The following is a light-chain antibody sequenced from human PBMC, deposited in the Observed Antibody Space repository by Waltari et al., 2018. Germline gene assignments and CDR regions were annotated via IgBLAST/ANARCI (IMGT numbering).Light chain of an antibody. V-gene: IGLV2-8*01. CDR3: TSYAGAHNLL. CDR1: SADVGTYQY. J-gene: IGLJ2*01. Sequence: QSALTQPPSASGSPGQSVTISCAGTSADVGTYQYVSWYQQHPGRPPKLIIYEVTKRPSGVAGRCAGSKSGNTASLTVSGLQAEDEAEYYCTSYAGAHNLLFGGGTKLTVL. CDR2: EVT.